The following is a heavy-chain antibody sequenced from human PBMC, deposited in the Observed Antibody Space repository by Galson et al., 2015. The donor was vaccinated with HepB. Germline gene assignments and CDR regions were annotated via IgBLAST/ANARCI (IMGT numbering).Heavy chain of an antibody. V-gene: IGHV1-2*02. CDR1: EYTFTGYY. J-gene: IGHJ6*02. CDR2: INPNSGAT. Sequence: SVKVSCKASEYTFTGYYMHWVRQAPGQGLEWVGWINPNSGATNYAQKFQGRVTMTRDTPISTAYMELSRLRSDDTAVYYCARHGNNYYFFYGMDIWGQGTTVTVSS. D-gene: IGHD1/OR15-1a*01. CDR3: ARHGNNYYFFYGMDI.